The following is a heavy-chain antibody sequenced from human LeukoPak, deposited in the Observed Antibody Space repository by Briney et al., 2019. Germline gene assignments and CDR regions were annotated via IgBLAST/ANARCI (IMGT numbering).Heavy chain of an antibody. D-gene: IGHD2-2*01. CDR3: AAVVPAVMGYFDY. J-gene: IGHJ4*02. CDR2: IIPIFGTA. Sequence: GASVKVSCKASGGTFSSYALSWVRQAPGQGLEWMEGIIPIFGTANYAQKFQGRVTITADESTSTAYMELSSLRSEDTAVYYCAAVVPAVMGYFDYWGQGTLVTVSS. CDR1: GGTFSSYA. V-gene: IGHV1-69*01.